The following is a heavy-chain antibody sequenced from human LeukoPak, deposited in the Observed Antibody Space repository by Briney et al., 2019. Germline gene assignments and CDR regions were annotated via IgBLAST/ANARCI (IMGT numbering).Heavy chain of an antibody. Sequence: GASVKVSCKASGYTFTGYYMHSVRQAPGQGLEWMGRSNPNSGSTNYAQKFHGRLIMNRDTHISTAYVELSRLRADETAVYYCARSRITMLGVVDNWFDPWGQGTLVTVSS. D-gene: IGHD3-3*01. CDR1: GYTFTGYY. CDR2: SNPNSGST. CDR3: ARSRITMLGVVDNWFDP. J-gene: IGHJ5*02. V-gene: IGHV1-2*06.